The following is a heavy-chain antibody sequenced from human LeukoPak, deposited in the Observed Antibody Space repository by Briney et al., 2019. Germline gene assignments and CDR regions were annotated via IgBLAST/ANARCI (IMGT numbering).Heavy chain of an antibody. V-gene: IGHV3-30-3*01. Sequence: GGSLRLSCAASGFTFSSYAMHWVRQAPGKGLEWVAVMSYDGSNKYYADSVKGRFTISRDNSKNTLYLQMNSLRAEDTAVYYCARSPWYYYGMDVWGQGTTVTVSS. CDR2: MSYDGSNK. CDR3: ARSPWYYYGMDV. J-gene: IGHJ6*02. CDR1: GFTFSSYA.